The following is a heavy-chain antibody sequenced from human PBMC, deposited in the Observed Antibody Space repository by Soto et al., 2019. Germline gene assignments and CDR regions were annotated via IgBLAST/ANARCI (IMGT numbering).Heavy chain of an antibody. V-gene: IGHV3-66*01. Sequence: EVQLVESGGGLVQPGGSLRLSCAASGVSVGDNYMKWVRQAPGKGLEWVSLIYSGGSTFYADSVKGRFTISRDNSKNTLFLQMNNLRVDGTAVYYCARDRGYRWGQGTMVTVSA. J-gene: IGHJ3*01. CDR3: ARDRGYR. CDR1: GVSVGDNY. D-gene: IGHD5-12*01. CDR2: IYSGGST.